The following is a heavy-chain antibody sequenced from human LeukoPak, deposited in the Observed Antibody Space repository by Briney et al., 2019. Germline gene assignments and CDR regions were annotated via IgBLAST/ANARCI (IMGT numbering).Heavy chain of an antibody. J-gene: IGHJ4*02. CDR2: ISGSGGST. Sequence: PSETLSLTCTVSGGSISSYYWSWVRQAPGKGLEWVSAISGSGGSTYYADSVKGRFTISRDNSKNTLYLQMNSLRAEDTAVYYCAKTRFGELFSPFDYWGQGTLVTVSS. CDR3: AKTRFGELFSPFDY. V-gene: IGHV3-23*01. D-gene: IGHD3-10*01. CDR1: GGSISSYY.